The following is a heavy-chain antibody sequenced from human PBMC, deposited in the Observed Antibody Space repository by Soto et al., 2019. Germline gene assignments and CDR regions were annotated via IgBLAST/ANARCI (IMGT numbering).Heavy chain of an antibody. Sequence: PGESLKISCQGSVYSFANYWIAWVRQMPVKGLEWVGVIYPGDSDTRYSPSFRGQVTISADKSISHVYLQWSSLKASDTAMYYCARNRLRQYYYGMDVWGQGPTVTVSS. D-gene: IGHD3-10*01. V-gene: IGHV5-51*01. CDR2: IYPGDSDT. J-gene: IGHJ6*02. CDR1: VYSFANYW. CDR3: ARNRLRQYYYGMDV.